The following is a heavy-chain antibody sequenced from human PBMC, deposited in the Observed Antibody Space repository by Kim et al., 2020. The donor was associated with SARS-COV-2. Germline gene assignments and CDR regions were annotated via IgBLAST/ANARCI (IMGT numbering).Heavy chain of an antibody. J-gene: IGHJ4*02. CDR3: ARDTGVEMATIARFVY. D-gene: IGHD5-12*01. Sequence: SVKVSCKASGGTFSSYAISWVRQAPGQGLEWMGGIIPIFGTANYAQKFQGRVTITADESTSTAYMELSSLRSEDTAVYYCARDTGVEMATIARFVYWGQGTLVTVSS. CDR1: GGTFSSYA. V-gene: IGHV1-69*13. CDR2: IIPIFGTA.